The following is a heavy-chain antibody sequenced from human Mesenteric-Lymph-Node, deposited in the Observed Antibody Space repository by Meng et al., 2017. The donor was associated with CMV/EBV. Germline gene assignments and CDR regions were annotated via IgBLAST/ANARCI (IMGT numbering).Heavy chain of an antibody. CDR2: ISSSSSYI. J-gene: IGHJ4*02. V-gene: IGHV3-21*01. Sequence: GGSLRLSCAASGFTFSSYSMNWVRQAPGKGLEWVSSISSSSSYIYYADSVKGRFTISRDNAKNSMYLQMSSLRPEDTAIYYCVRGPGIGDSSYLDYWGQGTLVTVSS. D-gene: IGHD4-11*01. CDR3: VRGPGIGDSSYLDY. CDR1: GFTFSSYS.